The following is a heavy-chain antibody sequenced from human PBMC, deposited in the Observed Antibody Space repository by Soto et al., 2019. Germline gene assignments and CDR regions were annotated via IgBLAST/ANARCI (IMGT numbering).Heavy chain of an antibody. D-gene: IGHD2-2*02. CDR2: ISYDSSII. J-gene: IGHJ3*02. V-gene: IGHV3-21*01. CDR3: VRGGRGYTKDDVFDI. Sequence: EVQLVESGGGLVKPGGSLRLSCADSGFTFRSYSMNWVRQAPGKGLEWVSSISYDSSIIYYADSVKGRFTISRDNVKKLWYLQMNSVRPEDTAVYCCVRGGRGYTKDDVFDIWGQGTMVAVSS. CDR1: GFTFRSYS.